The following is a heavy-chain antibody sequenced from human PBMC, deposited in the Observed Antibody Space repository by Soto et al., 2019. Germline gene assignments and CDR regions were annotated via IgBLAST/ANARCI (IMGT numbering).Heavy chain of an antibody. Sequence: PSETLSLTCGVSGGTVASSHWWSWVRQSPGRGLEWIGNVYHTGDTNFNPSLQSRVTFSVDKSNNQFSLRLTSVTAADTAVYFCAGESVTAGGNNYFGTWGPGTLVSVSS. CDR1: GGTVASSHW. V-gene: IGHV4-4*02. CDR3: AGESVTAGGNNYFGT. D-gene: IGHD2-21*02. J-gene: IGHJ5*01. CDR2: VYHTGDT.